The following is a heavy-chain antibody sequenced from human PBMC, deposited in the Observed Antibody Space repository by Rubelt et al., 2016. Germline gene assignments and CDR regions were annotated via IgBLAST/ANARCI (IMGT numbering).Heavy chain of an antibody. CDR2: INPSGGST. CDR3: ARTKTVEMATIPLAY. D-gene: IGHD5-24*01. J-gene: IGHJ4*02. CDR1: GYTFTSYY. V-gene: IGHV1-46*01. Sequence: QVQLVQSGAEVKKPGASVKVSCKASGYTFTSYYMHWVRQAPGQGLEWMGIINPSGGSTSYAQTVQGRVTMTRDTSTSTVYMELSSRRSEDTVVYYCARTKTVEMATIPLAYWGQGTLVTVSS.